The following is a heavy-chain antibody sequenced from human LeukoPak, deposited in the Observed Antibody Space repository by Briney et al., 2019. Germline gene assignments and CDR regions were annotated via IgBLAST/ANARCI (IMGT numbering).Heavy chain of an antibody. CDR3: TTDPEACYYDSSGYQTTGYFDY. D-gene: IGHD3-22*01. Sequence: GGSLRLSCAASGFTFGNAWMSWVRQAPGKGLEWVGRIKSKTDGGTTDYAAPVKGRFTISRDDSKNTLYLQMNSLKTEDTAVYYCTTDPEACYYDSSGYQTTGYFDYWGQGTLVTVSS. CDR2: IKSKTDGGTT. V-gene: IGHV3-15*01. CDR1: GFTFGNAW. J-gene: IGHJ4*02.